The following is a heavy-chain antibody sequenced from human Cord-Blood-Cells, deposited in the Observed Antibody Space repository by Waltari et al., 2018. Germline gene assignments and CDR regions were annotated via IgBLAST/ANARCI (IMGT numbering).Heavy chain of an antibody. CDR1: GFTFTSSA. CDR3: AADQGAVAGPMFDY. D-gene: IGHD6-19*01. V-gene: IGHV1-58*01. J-gene: IGHJ4*02. CDR2: IVVGSGNT. Sequence: QMQLVQSGPEVKKPGTSVKVSCKASGFTFTSSAVQWVRQARGQRLEGIGWIVVGSGNTNYAQKFQERVTITRDMSTSTAYMELSSLRSEDTAVYYCAADQGAVAGPMFDYWGQGTLVTVSS.